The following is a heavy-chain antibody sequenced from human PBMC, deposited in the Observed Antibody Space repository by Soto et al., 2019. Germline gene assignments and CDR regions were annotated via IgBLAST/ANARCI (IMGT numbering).Heavy chain of an antibody. D-gene: IGHD3-22*01. V-gene: IGHV1-8*01. CDR3: ARGRRGYNYDSSGPLDY. Sequence: GASVKVSCKASGYTFTSYDINWVRQASGQGLEWMGWMNPNSGNQGSAQKFQGRVTLSTDTSTSTAYMELRSLRSDDTAVYYCARGRRGYNYDSSGPLDYWGQGTLVTVSS. J-gene: IGHJ4*02. CDR2: MNPNSGNQ. CDR1: GYTFTSYD.